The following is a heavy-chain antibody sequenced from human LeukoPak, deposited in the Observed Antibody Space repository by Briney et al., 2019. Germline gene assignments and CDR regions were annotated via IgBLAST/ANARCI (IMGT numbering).Heavy chain of an antibody. D-gene: IGHD3-3*01. V-gene: IGHV1-69*04. CDR1: GGTFSSYA. CDR3: ARDRVLRFLEWGGEKYFDY. J-gene: IGHJ4*02. Sequence: GASVKVSCKASGGTFSSYAISWVRQAPGQGLAWMGRIIPILGIANYAQKFQGRVTITADKSTSTAYMELSSLRSEDTAVYYCARDRVLRFLEWGGEKYFDYWGQGTLVTVSS. CDR2: IIPILGIA.